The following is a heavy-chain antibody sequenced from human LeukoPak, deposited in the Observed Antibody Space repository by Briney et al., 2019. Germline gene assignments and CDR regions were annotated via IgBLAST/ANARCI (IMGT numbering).Heavy chain of an antibody. CDR3: ARGGWGSFDY. V-gene: IGHV4-61*08. CDR1: GDSISSGDYY. D-gene: IGHD1-26*01. J-gene: IGHJ4*02. Sequence: SETLSLTCTVSGDSISSGDYYWSWIRQPPGKGLEWIGYIYYSGSTNYNPSLKSRVTISLDTSKNQFSLKLISVTAADTAVYYCARGGWGSFDYWGQGTLVTVSS. CDR2: IYYSGST.